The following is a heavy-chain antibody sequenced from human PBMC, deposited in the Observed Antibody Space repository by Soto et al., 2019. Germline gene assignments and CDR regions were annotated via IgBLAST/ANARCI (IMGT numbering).Heavy chain of an antibody. D-gene: IGHD2-2*01. V-gene: IGHV5-10-1*01. CDR2: IDPSDSYT. CDR3: AITRYQLLFFSSFRSREGDNYYYGMDV. J-gene: IGHJ6*02. CDR1: GYSLTSYW. Sequence: GESLKISCKGSGYSLTSYWISWVRQMPGKGLEWMGRIDPSDSYTNYSPSFQGHVTISADKSISTAYLQWSSLKASDTAMYYCAITRYQLLFFSSFRSREGDNYYYGMDVWGQGTTVTVSS.